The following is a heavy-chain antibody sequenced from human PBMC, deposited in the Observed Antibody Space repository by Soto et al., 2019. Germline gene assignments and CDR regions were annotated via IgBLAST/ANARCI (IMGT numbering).Heavy chain of an antibody. J-gene: IGHJ4*02. V-gene: IGHV4-39*07. CDR2: IYFRGNT. CDR3: ARERRAGYDILTGRTAPFYFDY. CDR1: GDSINSDKYY. D-gene: IGHD3-9*01. Sequence: SETLSLTCSVSGDSINSDKYYWGWIRQPPGKGLEWIGSIYFRGNTYYNPSLQTRVTISLDKSKSQFSLKLSSVTAADTAVYYCARERRAGYDILTGRTAPFYFDYWGQGTLVTVSS.